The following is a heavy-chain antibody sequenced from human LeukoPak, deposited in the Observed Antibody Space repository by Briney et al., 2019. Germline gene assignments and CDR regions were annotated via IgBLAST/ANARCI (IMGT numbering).Heavy chain of an antibody. CDR1: GFTFSSYG. CDR2: IRFDATNK. J-gene: IGHJ4*02. CDR3: AKEQYPGYFDF. V-gene: IGHV3-30*02. D-gene: IGHD1-14*01. Sequence: GGSLRLSCAASGFTFSSYGMHWVRQAPGKGLEWVCFIRFDATNKYYADSVKGRFTISRDNSNNTLYLQLNNVRTEDTATYFCAKEQYPGYFDFWGQRTLVTVSA.